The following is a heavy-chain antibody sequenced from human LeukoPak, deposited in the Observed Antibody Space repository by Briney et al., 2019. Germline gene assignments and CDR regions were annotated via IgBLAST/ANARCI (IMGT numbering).Heavy chain of an antibody. J-gene: IGHJ6*02. CDR1: GSTFSSYA. D-gene: IGHD2-2*01. CDR2: VSGSGGST. Sequence: GGSLRLSCVASGSTFSSYAMSWVRQAPGKGLELVSAVSGSGGSTYYADSVQGRFTISRDNSKNTLYLQMNSLRAEDTAVFYCAKGLVRSGPYGMDVWGQGTTVTVSS. V-gene: IGHV3-23*01. CDR3: AKGLVRSGPYGMDV.